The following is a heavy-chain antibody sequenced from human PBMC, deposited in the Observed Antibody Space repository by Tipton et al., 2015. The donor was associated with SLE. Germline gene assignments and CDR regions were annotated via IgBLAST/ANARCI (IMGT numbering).Heavy chain of an antibody. D-gene: IGHD3-3*01. CDR3: ASHSPYNFWSGYFGY. Sequence: SLRLSCAASGFTFSSYAMHWVRQAPGKGLEWVANIKEDGSETYYVDSVKGRFTISRDNAKSSLYLQVNSLRAEDTAVYYCASHSPYNFWSGYFGYWGQGTLVTVSS. CDR2: IKEDGSET. CDR1: GFTFSSYA. J-gene: IGHJ4*02. V-gene: IGHV3-7*01.